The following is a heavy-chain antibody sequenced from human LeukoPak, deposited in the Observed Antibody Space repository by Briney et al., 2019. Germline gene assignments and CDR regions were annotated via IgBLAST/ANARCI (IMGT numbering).Heavy chain of an antibody. CDR1: GFTFSSYW. J-gene: IGHJ4*02. CDR3: ASVGSSVWYYFDY. D-gene: IGHD2-21*01. Sequence: GGSLRLSSAASGFTFSSYWMSWVRQAPGRGREGGANIKQDGSEKYYVDSVRGRFTISRDTTKNSLYLQMKTVRAADTPVYYCASVGSSVWYYFDYWGQGTLVTVSS. V-gene: IGHV3-7*01. CDR2: IKQDGSEK.